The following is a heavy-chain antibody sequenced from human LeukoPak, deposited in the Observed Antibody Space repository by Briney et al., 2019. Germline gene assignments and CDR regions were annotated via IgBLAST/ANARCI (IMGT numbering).Heavy chain of an antibody. V-gene: IGHV3-23*01. Sequence: QPGGSLRLSCKASGFTFSTYTVNWVRQAPGKGLEWVSGLSGSGGSIFYADSVKGRFTISRDNSKNTLYLQMDSLRAEDTAVYYCARAMMVVSNLWGVYDYWGQGTLVTVSS. D-gene: IGHD3-22*01. CDR1: GFTFSTYT. CDR2: LSGSGGSI. J-gene: IGHJ4*02. CDR3: ARAMMVVSNLWGVYDY.